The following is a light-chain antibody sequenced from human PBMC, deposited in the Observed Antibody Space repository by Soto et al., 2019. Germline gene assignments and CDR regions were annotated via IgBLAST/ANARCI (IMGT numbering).Light chain of an antibody. CDR2: EVS. J-gene: IGLJ1*01. CDR3: CSYTGMSTYV. Sequence: QSVLTQPASVSGSPGQSITISCSGTSNDIGGFAFVSWYQQRPGKAPQLLIYEVSNRPSGVSDRFSASKSGNTASLTISGLQTEDEADYFCCSYTGMSTYVVGTGTKVTVL. V-gene: IGLV2-14*01. CDR1: SNDIGGFAF.